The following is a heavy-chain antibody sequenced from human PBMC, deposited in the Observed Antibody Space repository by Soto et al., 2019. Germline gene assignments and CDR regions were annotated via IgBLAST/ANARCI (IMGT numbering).Heavy chain of an antibody. J-gene: IGHJ6*02. CDR2: IRGFSPYT. D-gene: IGHD2-15*01. CDR3: ARDRGYDAHDFYYNAMDV. V-gene: IGHV3-21*01. Sequence: GGSLRLSCISSGFTFRTYTMNWVRQAPGKGLEWVSGIRGFSPYTFYAESVKGRFTISRDNAKNSLFLQMNSLRAEDTAVYYWARDRGYDAHDFYYNAMDVWAQGTTVTV. CDR1: GFTFRTYT.